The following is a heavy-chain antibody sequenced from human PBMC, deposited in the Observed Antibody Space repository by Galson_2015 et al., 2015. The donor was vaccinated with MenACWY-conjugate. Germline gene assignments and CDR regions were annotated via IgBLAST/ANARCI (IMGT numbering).Heavy chain of an antibody. CDR1: GFTFSTYW. J-gene: IGHJ4*02. Sequence: SVRLSCAASGFTFSTYWMHWVRQAPGKGLVWVSRINSDGRSTSYADSVKGRFTISRDNAKNTLYLQMNSLRAEDTAVYYCARLGGNYRTTSHFDYWGQGTLVTVSS. CDR2: INSDGRST. D-gene: IGHD1-26*01. CDR3: ARLGGNYRTTSHFDY. V-gene: IGHV3-74*01.